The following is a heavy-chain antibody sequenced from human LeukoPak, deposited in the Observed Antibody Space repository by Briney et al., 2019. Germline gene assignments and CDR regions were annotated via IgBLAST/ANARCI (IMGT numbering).Heavy chain of an antibody. D-gene: IGHD3-3*01. J-gene: IGHJ4*02. CDR1: GYSISSGYY. V-gene: IGHV4-38-2*01. Sequence: PSETLFLTCAVSGYSISSGYYWGWIRQPPGKGLEWIGSIYHSGSTYYNPSLKSRVTISVDTSKNQFSLKLSSVAAADTAVYYCARLSFLGVAHPSYWGQGTLVTVSS. CDR2: IYHSGST. CDR3: ARLSFLGVAHPSY.